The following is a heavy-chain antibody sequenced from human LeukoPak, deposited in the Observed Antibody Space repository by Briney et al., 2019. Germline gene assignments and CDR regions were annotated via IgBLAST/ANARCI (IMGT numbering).Heavy chain of an antibody. D-gene: IGHD5-18*01. Sequence: GESLKISCKGSGYRFTSNWIGWVRQMPGKGLEWMGIIYPADSDTRYSPSFQGQVTISADKSISTAYLQWSSLKASDTAMYYCARSREDTAMVPAGYWGQGTLVTVSS. CDR2: IYPADSDT. CDR3: ARSREDTAMVPAGY. CDR1: GYRFTSNW. V-gene: IGHV5-51*01. J-gene: IGHJ4*02.